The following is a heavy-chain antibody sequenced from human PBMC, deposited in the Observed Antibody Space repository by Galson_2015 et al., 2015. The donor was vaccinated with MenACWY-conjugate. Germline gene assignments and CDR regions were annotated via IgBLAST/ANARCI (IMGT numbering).Heavy chain of an antibody. CDR1: GFTVGTYP. V-gene: IGHV3-23*01. J-gene: IGHJ4*02. Sequence: SLRLSCAASGFTVGTYPMSWVRQAPGKGLEWVSGISGNGGSTYYADSVKGRFTISRDISKNTLFLQMNSLRAEDTAVYYCAKDCLPRFGGYFDSWGQGTLVTVSS. CDR2: ISGNGGST. D-gene: IGHD3-16*01. CDR3: AKDCLPRFGGYFDS.